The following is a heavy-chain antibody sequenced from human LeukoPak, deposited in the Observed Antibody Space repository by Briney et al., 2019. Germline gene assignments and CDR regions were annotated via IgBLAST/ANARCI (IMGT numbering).Heavy chain of an antibody. Sequence: ASVKVSCKASGYTFTGYYMHWVRQAPGQGLEWMGWINPNSGGTNYAQKFQGRVTMTRDTSISTAYMELSRLRSDDTAVYYCARDGVGYYDSSGHYYFQHWGQGTLVTVSS. V-gene: IGHV1-2*02. D-gene: IGHD3-22*01. CDR3: ARDGVGYYDSSGHYYFQH. J-gene: IGHJ1*01. CDR1: GYTFTGYY. CDR2: INPNSGGT.